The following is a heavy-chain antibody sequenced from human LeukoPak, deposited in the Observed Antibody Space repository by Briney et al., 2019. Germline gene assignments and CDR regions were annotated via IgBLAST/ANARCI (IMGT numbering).Heavy chain of an antibody. J-gene: IGHJ4*02. D-gene: IGHD6-13*01. CDR3: AKKTPGTHPFDY. Sequence: PGGSLRLSCAASGFTFSSSAMNWVRQAPGKGLEWVSACGTDGDTYYADSVQGRFTISRDNSESTLYLQMTSLRAEDTAVYYCAKKTPGTHPFDYWGQGTLVTVSP. CDR1: GFTFSSSA. V-gene: IGHV3-23*01. CDR2: CGTDGDT.